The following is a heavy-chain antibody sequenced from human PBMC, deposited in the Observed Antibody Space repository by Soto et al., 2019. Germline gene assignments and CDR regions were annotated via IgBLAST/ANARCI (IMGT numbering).Heavy chain of an antibody. J-gene: IGHJ6*02. CDR2: IYHSGST. D-gene: IGHD3-16*01. Sequence: NPSETLSLTCAVSGGSISSGGYSWSWIRQPPGKGLEWIGYIYHSGSTYYNPSLKSRVTISVDRSISTAYLQWSSLKASDTAMYYCARQGMITRPEYGMDVWGQGTTVTVSS. CDR1: GGSISSGGYS. V-gene: IGHV4-30-2*01. CDR3: ARQGMITRPEYGMDV.